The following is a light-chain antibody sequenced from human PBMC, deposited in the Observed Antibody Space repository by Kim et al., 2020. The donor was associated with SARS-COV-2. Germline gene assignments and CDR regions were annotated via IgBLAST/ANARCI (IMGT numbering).Light chain of an antibody. J-gene: IGKJ2*01. Sequence: DIQMTQSPSSLSASVGDRVTITCRASQDISTHLAWFQQKPGKAPKSLIYAASILQSGVPSKFSGSGSGTHFTLTIISLQPEDFATYYCQQYSRYPPTFGQGTKVDIK. CDR1: QDISTH. CDR3: QQYSRYPPT. CDR2: AAS. V-gene: IGKV1-16*02.